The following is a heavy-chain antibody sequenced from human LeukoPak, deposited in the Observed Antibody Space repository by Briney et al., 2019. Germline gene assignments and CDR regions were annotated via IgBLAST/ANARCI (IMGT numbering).Heavy chain of an antibody. D-gene: IGHD6-19*01. J-gene: IGHJ4*02. CDR1: GFIFGDYA. CDR3: AKDAVAGTWLHY. V-gene: IGHV3-43*02. CDR2: IRGDGRTT. Sequence: GGSLRLSGATSGFIFGDYAMHWVRQAPGKGLEWVSLIRGDGRTTSYAGSVKGRFTISRDNSKNSLYLQMSSLRDVDTAMYYCAKDAVAGTWLHYWGQGILVTVSS.